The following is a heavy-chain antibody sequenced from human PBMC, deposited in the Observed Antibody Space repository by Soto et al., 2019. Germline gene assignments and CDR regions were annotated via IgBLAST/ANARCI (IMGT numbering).Heavy chain of an antibody. V-gene: IGHV3-7*05. Sequence: EVQLVESGGGLVQPGGSLRLSCAASGFTFSSYWMSWVRQAPGKGLEWVANIKQDGSEQYYVDSVKGRFTITRDNANNSLYLQMNSLRAEDTAVYYCARGGSGYDFGWFDPWGQGTLVTVSS. D-gene: IGHD5-12*01. CDR3: ARGGSGYDFGWFDP. CDR2: IKQDGSEQ. J-gene: IGHJ5*02. CDR1: GFTFSSYW.